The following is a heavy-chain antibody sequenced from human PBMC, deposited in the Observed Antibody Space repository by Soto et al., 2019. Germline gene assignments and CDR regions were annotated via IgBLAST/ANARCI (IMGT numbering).Heavy chain of an antibody. J-gene: IGHJ4*02. CDR2: ISWNSGNL. D-gene: IGHD4-17*01. V-gene: IGHV3-9*01. CDR1: GFTFDDYA. Sequence: EVQLVESGGGLVQPGRSLRLSCAASGFTFDDYAMHWVRQGPGKGLEWVSSISWNSGNLGYADSVKGRFTISRDNAKNTLYLQMNSLRGEDRALDSCAKGASPTVCAFNDYWGQGTLVPVSS. CDR3: AKGASPTVCAFNDY.